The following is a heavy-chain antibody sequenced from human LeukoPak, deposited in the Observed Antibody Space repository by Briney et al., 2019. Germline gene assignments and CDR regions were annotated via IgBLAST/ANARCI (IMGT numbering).Heavy chain of an antibody. CDR2: ITWNRDKI. Sequence: GGSLRLSCAASGFTFSTYAMSWVRQAAGKGLEWVSGITWNRDKIGYGDSVKGRFTISRDNVKNVLYLQMNSLRPEDTALYYCAKDLGSAITSALVLDVWGQGTTVIVS. CDR3: AKDLGSAITSALVLDV. CDR1: GFTFSTYA. D-gene: IGHD2-15*01. J-gene: IGHJ6*02. V-gene: IGHV3-20*04.